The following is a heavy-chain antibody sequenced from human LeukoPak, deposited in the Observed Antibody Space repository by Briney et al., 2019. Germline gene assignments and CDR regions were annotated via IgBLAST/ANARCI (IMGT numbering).Heavy chain of an antibody. D-gene: IGHD5-24*01. J-gene: IGHJ4*02. CDR2: INPNSGGT. Sequence: SVNFSFKASAVTFSIYAISWVRQAPGQGLEWMGWINPNSGGTNYAQKFQCRVTMTRDTSISTAYMELSRLRSDDTAVYYCARDLGEMATTKSSSFDYWGQGTLVTVSS. CDR3: ARDLGEMATTKSSSFDY. V-gene: IGHV1-2*02. CDR1: AVTFSIYA.